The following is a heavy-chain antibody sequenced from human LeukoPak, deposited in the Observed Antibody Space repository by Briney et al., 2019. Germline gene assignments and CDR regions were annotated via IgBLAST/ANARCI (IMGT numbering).Heavy chain of an antibody. V-gene: IGHV4-59*01. D-gene: IGHD5-12*01. Sequence: SETLSLTCTVSGGSISSYYWSWIRQPPGKGLEWIGYIYYSGSTNYNSSFKSRVTISIDTSKNQFSLRLSSVTAADTAAYYCARDVVATSPYYYYYYMDVWGKGTTVTVSS. CDR2: IYYSGST. CDR3: ARDVVATSPYYYYYYMDV. J-gene: IGHJ6*03. CDR1: GGSISSYY.